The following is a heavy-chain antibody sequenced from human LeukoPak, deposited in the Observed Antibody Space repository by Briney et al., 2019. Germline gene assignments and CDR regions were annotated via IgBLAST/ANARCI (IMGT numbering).Heavy chain of an antibody. Sequence: SETLSLTCTVSGGSISSSSYYWGWIRQPPGKGLEWIGSIYYSGSTYYNPSLKSRVTISVDTSKNKFSLKLSSVTAADTAVYYCARESRSGLIINWFDPWGQGTLVTVSS. CDR3: ARESRSGLIINWFDP. D-gene: IGHD3-10*01. V-gene: IGHV4-39*07. CDR1: GGSISSSSYY. J-gene: IGHJ5*02. CDR2: IYYSGST.